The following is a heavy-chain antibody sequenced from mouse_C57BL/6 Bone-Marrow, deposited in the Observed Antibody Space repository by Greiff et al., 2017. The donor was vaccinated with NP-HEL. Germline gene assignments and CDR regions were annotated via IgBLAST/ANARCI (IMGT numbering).Heavy chain of an antibody. CDR3: ARWGYHYAMDY. Sequence: ESGAELARPGASVKLSCKASGYTFTSYGISWVKQRTGQGLEWIGEIYPRSGNTYYNEKFKGKATLTADKSSSTAYMELRSLTSEDSAVYFCARWGYHYAMDYWGQGTSVTVSS. V-gene: IGHV1-81*01. CDR2: IYPRSGNT. CDR1: GYTFTSYG. J-gene: IGHJ4*01. D-gene: IGHD2-14*01.